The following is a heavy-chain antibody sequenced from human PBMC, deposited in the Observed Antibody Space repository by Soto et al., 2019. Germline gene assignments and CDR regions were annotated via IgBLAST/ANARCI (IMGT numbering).Heavy chain of an antibody. D-gene: IGHD2-15*01. CDR1: GESVSSNSAA. Sequence: SQTLSLTCAISGESVSSNSAAWTWIRQSPSSALEWLGSTYYRSKWYEYYAVSVKSRITINPDTPKSQCSLQLHSVTPEDTAVYYCASEDLVTRDACEIRGQGTMVTSSS. CDR2: TYYRSKWYE. V-gene: IGHV6-1*01. CDR3: ASEDLVTRDACEI. J-gene: IGHJ3*02.